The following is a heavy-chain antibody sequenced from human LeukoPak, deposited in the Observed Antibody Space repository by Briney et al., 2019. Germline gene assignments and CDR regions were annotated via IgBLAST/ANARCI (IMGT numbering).Heavy chain of an antibody. CDR2: IIPIFGIA. Sequence: SVNDSCKASGGTFSSYAINWVRQAPGQGREWMGRIIPIFGIANYAQKFQGRVTITADKSTSTAYMELSSLRSEDTAVYYCARERGYSGSYCFDYWGQGTLVTVSS. CDR1: GGTFSSYA. V-gene: IGHV1-69*04. D-gene: IGHD1-26*01. J-gene: IGHJ4*02. CDR3: ARERGYSGSYCFDY.